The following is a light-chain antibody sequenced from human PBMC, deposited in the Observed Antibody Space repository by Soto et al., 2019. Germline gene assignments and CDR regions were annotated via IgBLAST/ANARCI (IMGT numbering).Light chain of an antibody. CDR3: QQYKNWPPGLT. CDR2: GAS. Sequence: EIVMTQSPATLSVSPGERATLSCRASQSVSSNLAWYQQKPGQAPRLIIYGASTRATGIAARFSGSESGTEFSLTISSLQSEAFAVYYCQQYKNWPPGLTFGGGTKVEIK. V-gene: IGKV3-15*01. J-gene: IGKJ4*01. CDR1: QSVSSN.